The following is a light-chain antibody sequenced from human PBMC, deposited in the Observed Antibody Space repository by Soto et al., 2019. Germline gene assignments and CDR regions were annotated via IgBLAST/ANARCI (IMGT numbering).Light chain of an antibody. CDR2: TAS. J-gene: IGKJ1*01. V-gene: IGKV1-39*01. CDR3: QQNYSATWT. CDR1: QHVEDY. Sequence: DIQLTQSPSFLSASVGDRVTITGRTSQHVEDYLNWYQQKPGKAPKLLIYTASTLQSGVPSRFSGSGSETDFTLTISSLQPEDFATYSRQQNYSATWTFGQGTKVDI.